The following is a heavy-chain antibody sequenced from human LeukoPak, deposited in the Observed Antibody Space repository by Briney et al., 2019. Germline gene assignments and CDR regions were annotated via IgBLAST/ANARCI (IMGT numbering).Heavy chain of an antibody. CDR2: INPNSGGT. CDR3: ARAENIVVVPAAIFDP. J-gene: IGHJ5*02. D-gene: IGHD2-2*02. V-gene: IGHV1-2*02. CDR1: GYTFTGYY. Sequence: ASVKVSCKASGYTFTGYYIHWVRQAPGQGLEWMGWINPNSGGTNYAQKFQGRVTMTRDTSISTAYMELSRLRSDDTAVYYCARAENIVVVPAAIFDPWGQGTLVTVSS.